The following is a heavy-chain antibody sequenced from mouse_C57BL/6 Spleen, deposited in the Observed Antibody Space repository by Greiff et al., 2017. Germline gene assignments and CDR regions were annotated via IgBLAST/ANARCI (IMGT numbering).Heavy chain of an antibody. V-gene: IGHV1-80*01. D-gene: IGHD2-3*01. J-gene: IGHJ4*01. CDR1: GYAFSSYW. Sequence: VQLKESGAELVKPGASVKISCKASGYAFSSYWMNWVKQRPGKGLEWIGQIYPGDGDTNYNGKFKGKATLTADKSSSTAYMQLSSLTSEDSAVYFCARSGGDGYYDAMDYWGQGTSVTVSS. CDR3: ARSGGDGYYDAMDY. CDR2: IYPGDGDT.